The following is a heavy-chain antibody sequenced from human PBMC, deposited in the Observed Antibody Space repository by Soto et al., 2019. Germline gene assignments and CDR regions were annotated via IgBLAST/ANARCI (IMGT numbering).Heavy chain of an antibody. CDR1: GFTFNNIW. CDR3: TVDIDPGPRGDIFDI. D-gene: IGHD3-9*01. CDR2: IKRNADGAAK. J-gene: IGHJ3*02. Sequence: EDQLVESGGGLVQPGESLRLSCEASGFTFNNIWLNWVRQAPGKGLEWVARIKRNADGAAKDDAASVTGRITISRADSTSTVFLQMKMLTPEGKGVYVCTVDIDPGPRGDIFDIWGRGTRVTVSS. V-gene: IGHV3-15*07.